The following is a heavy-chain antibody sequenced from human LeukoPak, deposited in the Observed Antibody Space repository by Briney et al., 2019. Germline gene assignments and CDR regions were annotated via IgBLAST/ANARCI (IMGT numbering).Heavy chain of an antibody. CDR2: IWNDGSNK. CDR3: AKDLAYSFDS. CDR1: GFTFSNYG. V-gene: IGHV3-33*06. Sequence: PGGSLRLSCAASGFTFSNYGMHWVRQAPGKGPEWVAVIWNDGSNKYYADSVKGRFTISRDNSKNTLFLQVNSLRAEDTAVYYCAKDLAYSFDSWGQGTLVTVSS. J-gene: IGHJ4*02.